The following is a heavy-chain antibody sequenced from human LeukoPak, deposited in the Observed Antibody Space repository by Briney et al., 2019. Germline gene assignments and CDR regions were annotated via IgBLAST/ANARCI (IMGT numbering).Heavy chain of an antibody. CDR1: GASFNTYY. J-gene: IGHJ5*01. Sequence: SETLSLTCAVYGASFNTYYWKWIRQSPDKGLEWIGEVKHDGDTNVNPSLRSRVVMSVDASKNQFSLKMTSMTAADTAIFFCARGPVALPNDRLSLYFDFWGQGTLVTVSS. V-gene: IGHV4-34*01. CDR3: ARGPVALPNDRLSLYFDF. CDR2: VKHDGDT. D-gene: IGHD2-8*01.